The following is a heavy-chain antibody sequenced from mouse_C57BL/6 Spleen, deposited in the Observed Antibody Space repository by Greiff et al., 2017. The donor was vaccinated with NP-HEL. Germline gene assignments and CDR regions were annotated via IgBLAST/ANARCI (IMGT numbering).Heavy chain of an antibody. J-gene: IGHJ3*01. Sequence: QVQLQQPGAELVMPGASVKLSCKASGYTFTSYWMHWVKQRPGQGLEWIGEIDPSDSYTNYNQKFKGKSTLTVDKSSSTAYMQLSSLTSEDSAVYYCARDYYGSRRSWFAYWGQGTLVTVSA. D-gene: IGHD1-1*01. CDR3: ARDYYGSRRSWFAY. V-gene: IGHV1-69*01. CDR1: GYTFTSYW. CDR2: IDPSDSYT.